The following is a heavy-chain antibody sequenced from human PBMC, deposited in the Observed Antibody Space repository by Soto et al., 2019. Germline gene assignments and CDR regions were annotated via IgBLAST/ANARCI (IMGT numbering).Heavy chain of an antibody. CDR2: ISGSGGST. Sequence: GGSLRLSCAASGFTFSSYAMSWVRQAPGKGLEWVSAISGSGGSTYHADSVKGRFTISRDNSKNTLYLQMNSLRAEETAVYYCAKDSTMVRGVMGYWGQGTLVTVSS. CDR3: AKDSTMVRGVMGY. D-gene: IGHD3-10*01. CDR1: GFTFSSYA. J-gene: IGHJ4*02. V-gene: IGHV3-23*01.